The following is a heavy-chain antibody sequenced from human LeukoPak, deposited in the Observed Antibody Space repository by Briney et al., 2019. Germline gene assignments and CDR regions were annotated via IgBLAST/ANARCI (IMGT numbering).Heavy chain of an antibody. J-gene: IGHJ4*02. Sequence: GGSLRLSCAASGFTFSSYGMYWVRQAPGKGLEWVSSITGSSTYIYYADSVKGRFTISRDNTKNSLYLQMNSLRAEDTAVYYCARHLDSPYYFDYWGQGTLVTVSS. CDR1: GFTFSSYG. V-gene: IGHV3-21*01. CDR3: ARHLDSPYYFDY. CDR2: ITGSSTYI. D-gene: IGHD3-22*01.